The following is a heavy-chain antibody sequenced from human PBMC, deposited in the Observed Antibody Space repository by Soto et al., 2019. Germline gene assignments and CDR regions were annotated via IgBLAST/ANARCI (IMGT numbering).Heavy chain of an antibody. CDR3: ARERRIYWNWYFDL. Sequence: ASVKVSCKASGYTFTSYAMHWVRQAPGQRLEWMGWINAGNGNTKYSQKFQGRVTITRDTSASTAYMELRSLRSDDTAVYYCARERRIYWNWYFDLWGRGTLVTVSS. D-gene: IGHD5-12*01. CDR2: INAGNGNT. V-gene: IGHV1-3*01. CDR1: GYTFTSYA. J-gene: IGHJ2*01.